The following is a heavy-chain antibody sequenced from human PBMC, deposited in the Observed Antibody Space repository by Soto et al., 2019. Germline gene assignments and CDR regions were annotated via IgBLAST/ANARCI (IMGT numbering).Heavy chain of an antibody. CDR3: ARPSTSYGDYGWSLAY. J-gene: IGHJ4*02. D-gene: IGHD4-17*01. CDR2: VSAHTGDS. CDR1: GYPFGGYA. V-gene: IGHV1-18*01. Sequence: QVQLVQSGAEVKKPGASVKVSCKASGYPFGGYAIGWVRQAPGQGLAWMGWVSAHTGDSGYAQRFQGRVTLTTETSTSTAYMELRGLRSDDTAVYYCARPSTSYGDYGWSLAYWGQGTLVTVSS.